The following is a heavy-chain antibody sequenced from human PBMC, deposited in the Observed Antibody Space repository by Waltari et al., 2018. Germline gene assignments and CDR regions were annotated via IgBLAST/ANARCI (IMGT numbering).Heavy chain of an antibody. J-gene: IGHJ4*02. V-gene: IGHV3-30*02. D-gene: IGHD6-13*01. CDR2: IRYDGSNK. Sequence: QVQLVESGVGVVQPGGSLRLSCAASGFTFSSYGMPWVRQAPGKGLEWVAFIRYDGSNKYYADSVKGRFTISRDNSKNTLYLQMNSLRAEDTAVYYCAKARIAAAAIDYWGQGTLVTVSS. CDR3: AKARIAAAAIDY. CDR1: GFTFSSYG.